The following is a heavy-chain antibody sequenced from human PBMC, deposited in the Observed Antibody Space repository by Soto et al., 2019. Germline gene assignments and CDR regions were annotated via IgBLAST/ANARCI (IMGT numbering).Heavy chain of an antibody. D-gene: IGHD6-6*01. CDR3: ARHPKKYSSSSSFVPYYYYYGMDV. CDR1: GYTFTSYY. J-gene: IGHJ6*02. CDR2: INPSGGST. V-gene: IGHV1-46*01. Sequence: GASVKVSCKASGYTFTSYYMHWVRQAPGQGLEWMGIINPSGGSTNYAQKFQGRVTITADESTSTAYMELSSLRSEDTAVYYCARHPKKYSSSSSFVPYYYYYGMDVWGQGTTVTVSS.